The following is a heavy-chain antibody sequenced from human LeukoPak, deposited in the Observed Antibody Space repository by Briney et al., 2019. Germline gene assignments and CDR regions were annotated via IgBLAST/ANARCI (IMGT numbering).Heavy chain of an antibody. CDR1: GGSISSYS. Sequence: SETLSLTCTVSGGSISSYSWSWIRQPPGKGLEWIGYILYSGSTNYNPSLKSRVTISLDTSKNQFSLNLNSVTAADTAVYYCARAGGIRGSALDLDYWGEGTLVTVSS. J-gene: IGHJ4*02. V-gene: IGHV4-59*01. CDR2: ILYSGST. CDR3: ARAGGIRGSALDLDY. D-gene: IGHD3-10*01.